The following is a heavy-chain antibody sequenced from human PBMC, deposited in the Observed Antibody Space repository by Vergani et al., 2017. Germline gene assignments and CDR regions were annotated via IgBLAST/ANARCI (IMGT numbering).Heavy chain of an antibody. V-gene: IGHV4-34*01. CDR3: ARGRSNTMIVVIRSLRWFDP. J-gene: IGHJ5*02. D-gene: IGHD3-22*01. CDR1: GGSFSDYY. Sequence: QVQLQQWGAGLLKPSETLSLTCAVYGGSFSDYYWSWIRQPPGKGLEWIGEINHSGRTNYNPSLKSRVTISVDTSKNQFSLKLSSVTAADTAVYYCARGRSNTMIVVIRSLRWFDPWGQGTLVTVSS. CDR2: INHSGRT.